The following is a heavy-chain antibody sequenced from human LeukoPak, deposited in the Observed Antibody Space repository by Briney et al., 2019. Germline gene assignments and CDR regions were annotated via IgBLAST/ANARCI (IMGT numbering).Heavy chain of an antibody. CDR3: ARGRLYYDILTGSTPKDAFDI. CDR2: IYSSGST. V-gene: IGHV4-61*02. D-gene: IGHD3-9*01. Sequence: PSETLSLTCTVSGGSISSSSYYWSWIRQPAGEGLEWIGRIYSSGSTDYNPSLKSRVTISVDTSKNQFSLRLNSVTAADTAVYYCARGRLYYDILTGSTPKDAFDIWGQGTMVTVSS. CDR1: GGSISSSSYY. J-gene: IGHJ3*02.